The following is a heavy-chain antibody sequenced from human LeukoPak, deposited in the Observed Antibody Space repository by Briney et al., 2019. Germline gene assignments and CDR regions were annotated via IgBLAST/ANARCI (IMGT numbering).Heavy chain of an antibody. J-gene: IGHJ4*02. CDR2: INPNSGGT. CDR3: ARDLMGIAYRGAFYY. CDR1: GYTFTGYY. Sequence: ASVKVSCKASGYTFTGYYMHWVRQAPGRGLEWMGWINPNSGGTNYAQKFQGRVTMTRDTSISTAYMELSRLRSDDTAVYYCARDLMGIAYRGAFYYWGQGTLVTVSS. D-gene: IGHD6-13*01. V-gene: IGHV1-2*02.